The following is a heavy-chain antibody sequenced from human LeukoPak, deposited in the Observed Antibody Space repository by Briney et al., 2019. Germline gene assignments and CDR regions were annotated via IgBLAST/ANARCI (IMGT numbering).Heavy chain of an antibody. CDR3: AKAPYLGTGS. CDR2: IYTSGST. CDR1: GGSISSGSYY. Sequence: PSQTLSLTCTVSGGSISSGSYYWSWIRQPAGKGLEWIGRIYTSGSTNYNPSLKSRVTISLDTSKNQFSLKLTSVTAADTAVYYCAKAPYLGTGSWGQGILVAVSS. D-gene: IGHD2-8*02. V-gene: IGHV4-61*02. J-gene: IGHJ3*01.